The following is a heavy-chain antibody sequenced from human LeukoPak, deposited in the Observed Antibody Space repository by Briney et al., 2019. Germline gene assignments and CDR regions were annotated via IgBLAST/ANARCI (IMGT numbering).Heavy chain of an antibody. V-gene: IGHV1-46*01. J-gene: IGHJ4*02. Sequence: ASVKVSCNASGYTFTSYYMHWVRQAPGQGLEWMGIINPSGGSTSYAQKFQGRVTMTRDTSTSTVYMELSSLRSEDTAVYYCAREQEYDFWSGCHFDYWGQGTLVTVSS. D-gene: IGHD3-3*01. CDR1: GYTFTSYY. CDR3: AREQEYDFWSGCHFDY. CDR2: INPSGGST.